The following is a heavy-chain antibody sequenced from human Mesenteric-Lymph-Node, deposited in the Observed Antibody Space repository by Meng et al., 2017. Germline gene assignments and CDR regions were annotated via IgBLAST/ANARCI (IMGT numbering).Heavy chain of an antibody. CDR2: INHSGST. CDR3: AGSGGTMVRGVEFFPYYYGMDV. Sequence: ESLRLSCAVYGGSFSGYYWSWIRQPPGKGLEWIGEINHSGSTNYNPSLKSRVTISVDTSKNQFSLKLSSVTAADTAVYYCAGSGGTMVRGVEFFPYYYGMDVWGQGTTVTVSS. D-gene: IGHD3-10*01. J-gene: IGHJ6*02. CDR1: GGSFSGYY. V-gene: IGHV4-34*01.